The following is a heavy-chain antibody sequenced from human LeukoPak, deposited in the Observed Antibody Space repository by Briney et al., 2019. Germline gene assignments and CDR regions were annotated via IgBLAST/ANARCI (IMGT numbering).Heavy chain of an antibody. Sequence: ASVKVSCKASGYTFTGYYMHWVRQAPGQRLEWMGWINAGNGNTEYSQTFQGRVTITRDTSASTAYMELSSLRSEDTAVYYCARSYYYDSNGYFDYWGQGTLVTVSS. V-gene: IGHV1-3*01. CDR2: INAGNGNT. CDR1: GYTFTGYY. D-gene: IGHD3-22*01. CDR3: ARSYYYDSNGYFDY. J-gene: IGHJ4*02.